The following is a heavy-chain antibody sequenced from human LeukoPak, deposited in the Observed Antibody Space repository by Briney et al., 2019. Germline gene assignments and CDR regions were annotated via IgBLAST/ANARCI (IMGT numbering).Heavy chain of an antibody. V-gene: IGHV4-30-2*01. CDR2: IYHSGST. CDR1: GGSISSGGYY. CDR3: ARTRRIEDLSSGYYTYYFDY. Sequence: SETLSLTCTVSGGSISSGGYYWSWIRQPPGKGLGWIGYIYHSGSTYYNPSLKSRVTISVDRSKNQFSLKLSSVTAADTAVYYCARTRRIEDLSSGYYTYYFDYWGQGTLVTVSS. D-gene: IGHD3-3*01. J-gene: IGHJ4*02.